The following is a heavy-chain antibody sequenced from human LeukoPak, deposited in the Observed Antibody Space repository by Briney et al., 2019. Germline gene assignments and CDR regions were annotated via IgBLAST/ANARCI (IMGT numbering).Heavy chain of an antibody. CDR2: ISYDGSNK. Sequence: GGSLRLSCAASGFTFSSYAMHWVRQAPGKGLEWVAVISYDGSNKYYADSVKGRFTISRDNSKNTLYLQMNSLRAEDTAVYYCARKASWNTAMMEDGAEYFQHWGQGTLVTVSS. CDR3: ARKASWNTAMMEDGAEYFQH. J-gene: IGHJ1*01. V-gene: IGHV3-30-3*01. CDR1: GFTFSSYA. D-gene: IGHD5-18*01.